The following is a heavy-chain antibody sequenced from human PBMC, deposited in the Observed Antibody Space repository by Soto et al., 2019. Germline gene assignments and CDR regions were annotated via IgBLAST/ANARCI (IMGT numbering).Heavy chain of an antibody. Sequence: QVQLVQSGAEVKKPGASVKVSCKASGYTFTSYYMHWVRQAPGQGLEWMGIINHSGGSTSYAQKFQGGVTMTRDTSTSTVYMELSSLRSEDTAVYYCARQARYCTNGVCSAYGMDVWGQGTTVTVSS. J-gene: IGHJ6*02. CDR2: INHSGGST. D-gene: IGHD2-8*01. CDR1: GYTFTSYY. V-gene: IGHV1-46*01. CDR3: ARQARYCTNGVCSAYGMDV.